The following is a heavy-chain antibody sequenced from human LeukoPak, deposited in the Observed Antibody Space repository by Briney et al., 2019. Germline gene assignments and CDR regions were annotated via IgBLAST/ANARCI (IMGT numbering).Heavy chain of an antibody. CDR3: AKGNPFYDY. Sequence: SETLSLTCTVSGGSISSNNYYWGWIRQPPGKGLEWIGNIYTSGSTYYSPSLKSRVIISLDTSKNKFSLTLSSVTAADTAVYYCAKGNPFYDYWGQGTLVTVSS. J-gene: IGHJ4*02. CDR2: IYTSGST. V-gene: IGHV4-39*07. CDR1: GGSISSNNYY. D-gene: IGHD5/OR15-5a*01.